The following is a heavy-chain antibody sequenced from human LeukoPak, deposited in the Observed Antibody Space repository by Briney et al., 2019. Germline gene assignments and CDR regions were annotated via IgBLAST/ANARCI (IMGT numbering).Heavy chain of an antibody. CDR2: IKQDGSEK. J-gene: IGHJ4*02. CDR1: GFTFSSYW. CDR3: AKDGRIRSSDYWGYLDY. D-gene: IGHD6-25*01. Sequence: GSLRLSCAASGFTFSSYWMSWVRQAPGKGLEWVANIKQDGSEKYYVDSVKGRFTISRDNAKNSLYLQMNSLRDEDTALYYCAKDGRIRSSDYWGYLDYWGQGILVTVSS. V-gene: IGHV3-7*03.